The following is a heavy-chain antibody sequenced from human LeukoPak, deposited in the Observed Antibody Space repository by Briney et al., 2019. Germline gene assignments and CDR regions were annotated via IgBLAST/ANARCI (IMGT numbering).Heavy chain of an antibody. J-gene: IGHJ4*02. Sequence: PGGSLRLSCAASGFTLSSYWMSWVRQAPGKGLEWVANIKQDGSDKYYVDSVKGRFTISRDNAKKSLYLQMNSLRAEDTAVYYCARIDCSSTSRTFDSWGQGTLVTVSS. CDR3: ARIDCSSTSRTFDS. D-gene: IGHD2-2*01. CDR2: IKQDGSDK. CDR1: GFTLSSYW. V-gene: IGHV3-7*04.